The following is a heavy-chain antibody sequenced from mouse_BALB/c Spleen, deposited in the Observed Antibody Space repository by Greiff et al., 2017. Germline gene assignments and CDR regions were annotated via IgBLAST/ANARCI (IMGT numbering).Heavy chain of an antibody. J-gene: IGHJ3*01. D-gene: IGHD2-2*01. CDR2: INPSTGYT. Sequence: VQLQQPGAELVKPGASVKMSCKASGYTFTSYWMHWVKQRPGQGLEWIGYINPSTGYTEYNQKFKDKATLTADKSSSTSYMQLSSLTSEDSAVYYCARGIGYAWFAYWGQGTLVTVSA. CDR1: GYTFTSYW. CDR3: ARGIGYAWFAY. V-gene: IGHV1S26*01.